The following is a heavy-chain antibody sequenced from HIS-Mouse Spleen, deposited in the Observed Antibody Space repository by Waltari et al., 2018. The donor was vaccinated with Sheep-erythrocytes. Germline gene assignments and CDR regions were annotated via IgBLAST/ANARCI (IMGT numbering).Heavy chain of an antibody. Sequence: QVQLQESGPGLVKPSQTLSLTCTVSGGSISSGDYYWSWIRQPPGKGLEWIGYIDYSGSTYQNPALKSRVTISVDTSKNQFSLKLSSVTAADTAVYYCARAPYYYDSSGYYYFDYWGQGTLVTVSS. CDR1: GGSISSGDYY. CDR2: IDYSGST. J-gene: IGHJ4*02. CDR3: ARAPYYYDSSGYYYFDY. V-gene: IGHV4-30-4*01. D-gene: IGHD3-22*01.